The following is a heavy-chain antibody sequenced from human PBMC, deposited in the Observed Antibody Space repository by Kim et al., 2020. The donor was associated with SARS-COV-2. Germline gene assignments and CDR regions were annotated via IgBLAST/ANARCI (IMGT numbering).Heavy chain of an antibody. J-gene: IGHJ4*02. D-gene: IGHD6-19*01. CDR3: AKVRDTSGWCLLGD. CDR2: ISGSGGTT. CDR1: GFTFSTYD. Sequence: GGSLRLSCAASGFTFSTYDMSWVRQAPGKGLEWVSVISGSGGTTYYADSVKGRFTISRDNSKNTLYLQLSSLRAEDTAVYNCAKVRDTSGWCLLGDWGQGTLVTVSS. V-gene: IGHV3-23*01.